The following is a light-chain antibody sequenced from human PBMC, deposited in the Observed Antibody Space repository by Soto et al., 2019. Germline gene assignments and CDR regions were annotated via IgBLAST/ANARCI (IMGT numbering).Light chain of an antibody. CDR2: GTS. CDR3: QQSFSIPT. J-gene: IGKJ1*01. Sequence: DIQMTQSPSSLSASVGDRVTITCRASQSISSFLNWYRQKPGKTPELLIYGTSTLQSGVPSHFSGSGSGTDFTLTISSLQPEDFATYYCQQSFSIPTLGQGTKVDIK. CDR1: QSISSF. V-gene: IGKV1-39*01.